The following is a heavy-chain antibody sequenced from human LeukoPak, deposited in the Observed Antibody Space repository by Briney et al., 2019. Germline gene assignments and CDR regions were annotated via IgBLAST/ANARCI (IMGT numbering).Heavy chain of an antibody. J-gene: IGHJ4*02. Sequence: ASVKVSCKASGYTFTSYGISWARQAPGQGLEWMGWISAYNGNTNYAQKLQGRVTMTTDTSTSTAYMELRSLRSDDTAVYYCARARYYDFWSGYADQYYFDYWGQGTLVTVSS. D-gene: IGHD3-3*01. CDR1: GYTFTSYG. CDR2: ISAYNGNT. CDR3: ARARYYDFWSGYADQYYFDY. V-gene: IGHV1-18*01.